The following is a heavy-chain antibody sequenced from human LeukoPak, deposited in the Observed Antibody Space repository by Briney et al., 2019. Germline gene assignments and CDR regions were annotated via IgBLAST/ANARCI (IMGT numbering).Heavy chain of an antibody. CDR1: GFTFNSYT. V-gene: IGHV3-48*01. CDR3: ARDLGSGDHGLLV. CDR2: ISRTGTTI. Sequence: GGSLRLSCAASGFTFNSYTMNWVRQAPGKGLGCISYISRTGTTIYYADSVKGRFTISRDDAKNSLYLQMNSLRSEDTGLYFCARDLGSGDHGLLVWGQGTLLTVSS. J-gene: IGHJ4*02. D-gene: IGHD2-21*02.